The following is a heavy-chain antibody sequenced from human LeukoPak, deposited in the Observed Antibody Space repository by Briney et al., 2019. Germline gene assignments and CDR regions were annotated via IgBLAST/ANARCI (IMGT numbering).Heavy chain of an antibody. CDR3: ARSLYSSSWYYFDY. Sequence: SETLSLTCAVYGGSFSGYYWSWIRQPPGKGLYGIGEINHSGSTNYNPSLESRVTISVDTSKNQFSLKPSSVTAADTAVYYCARSLYSSSWYYFDYWGQGTLVTVSS. D-gene: IGHD6-13*01. J-gene: IGHJ4*02. CDR1: GGSFSGYY. CDR2: INHSGST. V-gene: IGHV4-34*01.